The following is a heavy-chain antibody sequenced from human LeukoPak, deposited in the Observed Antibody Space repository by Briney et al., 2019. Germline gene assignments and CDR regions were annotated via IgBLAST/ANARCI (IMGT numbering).Heavy chain of an antibody. D-gene: IGHD7-27*01. CDR2: IYYSGST. CDR3: ARHTPNWGPVHYFDH. Sequence: SETLSLTCTVSGGSISSYYWSWIRQPPGKGLEWIGYIYYSGSTNYIPSLKSRVTISVDTSKNQFSLKLSSVTAADTAVYYCARHTPNWGPVHYFDHWGQGTLVTVSS. CDR1: GGSISSYY. V-gene: IGHV4-59*08. J-gene: IGHJ4*02.